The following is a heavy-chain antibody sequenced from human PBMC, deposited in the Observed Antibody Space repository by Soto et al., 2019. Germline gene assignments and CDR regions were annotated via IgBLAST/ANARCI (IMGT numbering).Heavy chain of an antibody. CDR3: VRGVSGGNSPLDY. D-gene: IGHD2-21*02. V-gene: IGHV3-74*01. CDR2: ITSDGITT. J-gene: IGHJ4*02. CDR1: GFTFSTYW. Sequence: GGSLRLSCAASGFTFSTYWMHWVRQAPGKGLVWVSRITSDGITTTYADSVKGRFTMSRDNSKNTLYLQMNSLRAEDTAVYYCVRGVSGGNSPLDYWGQGTLVTVSS.